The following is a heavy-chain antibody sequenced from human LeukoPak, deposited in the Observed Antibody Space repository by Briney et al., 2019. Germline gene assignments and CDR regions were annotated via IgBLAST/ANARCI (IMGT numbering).Heavy chain of an antibody. D-gene: IGHD6-13*01. Sequence: GGSLRLSCAASGFTFSNYWMHWVRQAPGKGLGWVSRINSDGINTIYADSVKGRFTISRDNAKNTLNLQMNSLRAEDTAVYYCARDLGREAADGTDSEVSSFDYWGQGTLVTVSS. J-gene: IGHJ4*02. CDR1: GFTFSNYW. CDR2: INSDGINT. V-gene: IGHV3-74*01. CDR3: ARDLGREAADGTDSEVSSFDY.